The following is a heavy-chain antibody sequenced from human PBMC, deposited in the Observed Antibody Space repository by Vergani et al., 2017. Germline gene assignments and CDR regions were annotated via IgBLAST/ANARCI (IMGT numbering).Heavy chain of an antibody. D-gene: IGHD3-22*01. Sequence: QVQLVESGGGLVKPGGSLRLSCAASGFTFSDYYMSWIRQAPGKGLEWVSYISSSSSYTNYADSVKGRFTISRDNAKNSLYLQMNSLRAEDTAVYYCARVRDYDSSGYDWGQGTLVTGSS. CDR3: ARVRDYDSSGYD. CDR2: ISSSSSYT. CDR1: GFTFSDYY. J-gene: IGHJ4*02. V-gene: IGHV3-11*05.